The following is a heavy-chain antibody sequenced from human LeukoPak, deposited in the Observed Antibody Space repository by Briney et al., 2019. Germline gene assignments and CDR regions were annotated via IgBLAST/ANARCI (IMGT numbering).Heavy chain of an antibody. CDR1: GYSINSGYY. CDR2: IYYSGST. V-gene: IGHV4-61*01. J-gene: IGHJ6*03. D-gene: IGHD6-13*01. Sequence: PSETLSLTCAVSGYSINSGYYCSWIRQPPGKGLEWIGYIYYSGSTNYNPSLKSRVTISVDTSKNQFSLKLNSVTAADTAVYYCARTTEAHSWRTRYYDYYMDVWGKGTTVTVSS. CDR3: ARTTEAHSWRTRYYDYYMDV.